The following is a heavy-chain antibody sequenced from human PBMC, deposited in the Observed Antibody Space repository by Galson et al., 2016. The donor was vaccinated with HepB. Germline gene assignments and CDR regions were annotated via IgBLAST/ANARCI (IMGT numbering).Heavy chain of an antibody. CDR3: ARDRRVITGYDYFDY. CDR2: IYHSGST. V-gene: IGHV4-4*02. D-gene: IGHD1-20*01. J-gene: IGHJ4*02. Sequence: SETLSLTCAVSGGSISSSNWCSWVRQPPGKGLEWIGEIYHSGSTNYNPSLKSPVTISVNKSKNQFSLKLSSVTAADTAVYYCARDRRVITGYDYFDYWGQGTLVTVSS. CDR1: GGSISSSNW.